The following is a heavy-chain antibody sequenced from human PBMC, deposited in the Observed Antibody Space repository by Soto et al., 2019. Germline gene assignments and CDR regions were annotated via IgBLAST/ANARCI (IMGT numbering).Heavy chain of an antibody. D-gene: IGHD2-15*01. Sequence: GESLKISCAASGFTFSNAWMSWVRQAPGKGLEWVGRIKSKTDGGTTDYAAPVKGRFTISRDDSKNTLYLQMNSLKTEETAVYYCTTDLVVVAATISGWFDPWGQGTLVTVSS. CDR1: GFTFSNAW. CDR3: TTDLVVVAATISGWFDP. CDR2: IKSKTDGGTT. J-gene: IGHJ5*02. V-gene: IGHV3-15*01.